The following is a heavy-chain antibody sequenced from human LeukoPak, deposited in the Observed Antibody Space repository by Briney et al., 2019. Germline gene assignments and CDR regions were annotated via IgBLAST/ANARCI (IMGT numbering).Heavy chain of an antibody. D-gene: IGHD3-16*01. CDR2: IRSATNTI. CDR1: GFTFSSYS. Sequence: GGSLRLSCAASGFTFSSYSMNWVRQAPGKGLEWISHIRSATNTIDYANSVKGRFSISGDDAKNSLYLQMNSLRAEDTAVYYCARDRDYAFDYWGPGTLVTVSS. J-gene: IGHJ4*02. V-gene: IGHV3-48*01. CDR3: ARDRDYAFDY.